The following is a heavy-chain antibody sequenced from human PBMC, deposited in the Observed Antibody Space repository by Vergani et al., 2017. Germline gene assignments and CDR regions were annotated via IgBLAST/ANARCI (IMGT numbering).Heavy chain of an antibody. CDR1: GYSISSCYY. D-gene: IGHD2-2*01. CDR3: ARGYCSSTSCYEDAFDI. CDR2: IYHSGST. J-gene: IGHJ3*02. V-gene: IGHV4-38-2*01. Sequence: QVQLQESGPGLVKPSETLSLTCAVSGYSISSCYYWGWIRQPPGKGLEWIGSIYHSGSTYYNPSLKSRVTISVDTSKNQFSLKLSSVTAADTAVYYCARGYCSSTSCYEDAFDIWGQGTMVTVSS.